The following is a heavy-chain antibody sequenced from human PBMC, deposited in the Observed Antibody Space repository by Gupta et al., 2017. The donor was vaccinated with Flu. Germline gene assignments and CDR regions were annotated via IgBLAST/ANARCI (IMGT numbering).Heavy chain of an antibody. J-gene: IGHJ4*01. CDR3: ARGGQYQLSRENY. Sequence: QVQLVVFGGGVVQPGTSPRLSCVMSGFRLECFGHQWVRQAPGKGVGWVAIRWYDGSNKYYADSVKGRFTISRDNSKNTLFLQMNSLRAEDTAVYYCARGGQYQLSRENYWGQGTLVTVSS. CDR2: RWYDGSNK. D-gene: IGHD2-2*01. CDR1: GFRLECFG. V-gene: IGHV3-33*01.